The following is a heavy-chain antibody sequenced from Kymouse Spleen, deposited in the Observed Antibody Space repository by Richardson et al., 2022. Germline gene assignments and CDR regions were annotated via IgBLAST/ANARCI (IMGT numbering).Heavy chain of an antibody. Sequence: EVQLVESGGGLVKPGGSLRLSCAASGFTFSNAWMSWVRQAPGKGLEWVGRIKSKTDGGTTDYAAPVKGRFTISRDDSKNTLYLQMNSLKTEDTAVYYCTTPRVVAGPFDYWGQGTLVTVSS. V-gene: IGHV3-15*01. CDR3: TTPRVVAGPFDY. CDR2: IKSKTDGGTT. D-gene: IGHD6-19*01. CDR1: GFTFSNAW. J-gene: IGHJ4*02.